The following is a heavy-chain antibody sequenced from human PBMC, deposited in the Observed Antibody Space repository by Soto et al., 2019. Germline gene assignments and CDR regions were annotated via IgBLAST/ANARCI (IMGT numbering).Heavy chain of an antibody. D-gene: IGHD6-13*01. CDR1: GFTFSSYA. CDR2: ISYDGSNK. Sequence: QVQLVESGGGVVQPGRSLRLSCAASGFTFSSYAMHWVRPAPGKGLEWVAVISYDGSNKYYADSVKGRFTISRDNSKNTLYLQMNSLRAEDTAVSYCARVKGIAAAGGNYWGQGTLVTVSS. J-gene: IGHJ4*02. V-gene: IGHV3-30-3*01. CDR3: ARVKGIAAAGGNY.